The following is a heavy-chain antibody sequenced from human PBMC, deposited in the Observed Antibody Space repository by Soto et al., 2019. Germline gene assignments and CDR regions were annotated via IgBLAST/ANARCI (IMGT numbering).Heavy chain of an antibody. V-gene: IGHV3-15*01. Sequence: EVQLVASGGGLVKPGGSLRLSCGASKVTAWMRWVRQAPGKGLEWVGRIKSKAVGETIDYAAPVQGRFIISRDDSKDMVYLEMNSLKIEDTAVYSCGDLDSSYFGMDVWGQGTTVIVSS. D-gene: IGHD2-21*01. CDR3: GDLDSSYFGMDV. J-gene: IGHJ6*02. CDR2: IKSKAVGETI. CDR1: KVTAW.